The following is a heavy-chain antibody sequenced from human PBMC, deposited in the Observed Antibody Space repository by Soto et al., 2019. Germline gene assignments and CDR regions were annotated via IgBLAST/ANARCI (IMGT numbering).Heavy chain of an antibody. Sequence: GGSLRLSCAASGFTFSSYGMHWVRQAPGKGLEWVAVISYDGSNKYYADSVKGRFTISRDNSKNTLYLQMNSLRAEDTAVYYCAMGDWFAEPATHWGLGTVVTVSS. V-gene: IGHV3-30*03. D-gene: IGHD3-10*01. CDR1: GFTFSSYG. CDR2: ISYDGSNK. CDR3: AMGDWFAEPATH. J-gene: IGHJ4*02.